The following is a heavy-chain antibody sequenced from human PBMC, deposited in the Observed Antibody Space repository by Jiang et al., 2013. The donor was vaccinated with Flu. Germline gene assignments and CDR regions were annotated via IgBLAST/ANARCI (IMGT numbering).Heavy chain of an antibody. CDR1: YA. CDR2: ISGSGGST. CDR3: AKGLDDSSGYYGCWY. D-gene: IGHD3-22*01. V-gene: IGHV3-23*01. Sequence: YAMSWVRQXPGKGLEWVSAISGSGGSTYYADSVKGRFTISRDNSKNTLYLQMNSLRAEDTAVYYCAKGLDDSSGYYGCWYWGQGTLVTVSS. J-gene: IGHJ4*02.